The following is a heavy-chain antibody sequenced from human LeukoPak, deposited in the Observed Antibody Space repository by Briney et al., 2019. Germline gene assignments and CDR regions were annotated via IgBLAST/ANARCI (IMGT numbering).Heavy chain of an antibody. J-gene: IGHJ4*02. Sequence: GGSLRLSCAASGFTFSSYGMHWVRQAPGKGLEWVAVISYDGSNKYYADSVKGRFTISRDNSKNTLYLQMNSLRAEDTAVYYCAKDLKRRDGYKLDYWGQGTLVTASS. V-gene: IGHV3-30*18. CDR2: ISYDGSNK. CDR3: AKDLKRRDGYKLDY. CDR1: GFTFSSYG. D-gene: IGHD5-12*01.